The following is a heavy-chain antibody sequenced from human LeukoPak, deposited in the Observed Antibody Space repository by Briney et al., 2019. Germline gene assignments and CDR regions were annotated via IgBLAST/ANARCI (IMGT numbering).Heavy chain of an antibody. D-gene: IGHD3-22*01. CDR3: ARDPVYYYDSSGSRFDY. V-gene: IGHV3-66*01. CDR1: GFTVSSNY. Sequence: GGSLRLSCAASGFTVSSNYMSWVRQAPGKGLEWVSVIYSGGSTYYADSVKGRFTISRDSSKNTLYLQMNSLRAEDTAVYYCARDPVYYYDSSGSRFDYWGQGTLVTVSS. CDR2: IYSGGST. J-gene: IGHJ4*02.